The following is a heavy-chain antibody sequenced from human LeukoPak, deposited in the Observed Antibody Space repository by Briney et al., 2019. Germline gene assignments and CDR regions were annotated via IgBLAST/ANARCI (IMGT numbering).Heavy chain of an antibody. CDR3: ARDSRWYYDFDY. CDR1: GFTFSSYS. D-gene: IGHD3/OR15-3a*01. V-gene: IGHV3-48*02. J-gene: IGHJ4*02. Sequence: PGGSLRLSCAASGFTFSSYSMNWVRQAPGKGLEWVSYISSSSNTIYYADSMKGRFTISRDNAKNSLYLQMNSLRDEDTAVYYCARDSRWYYDFDYWGQGTLVTVSS. CDR2: ISSSSNTI.